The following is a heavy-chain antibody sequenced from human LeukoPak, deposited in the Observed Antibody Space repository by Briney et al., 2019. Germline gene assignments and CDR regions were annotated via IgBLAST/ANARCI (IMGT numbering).Heavy chain of an antibody. J-gene: IGHJ5*01. D-gene: IGHD3-10*01. V-gene: IGHV3-23*01. CDR1: GFTFSSYA. CDR3: AKDVARGVSWFDS. Sequence: PGGSLRLSCAASGFTFSSYAMSWVRQAPGKGLEWVSSISGSGGSTYYADSVKGRFTNSRDNSKNTVYVQMNSLRAEDTAIYYCAKDVARGVSWFDSWGQGTLVTVSS. CDR2: ISGSGGST.